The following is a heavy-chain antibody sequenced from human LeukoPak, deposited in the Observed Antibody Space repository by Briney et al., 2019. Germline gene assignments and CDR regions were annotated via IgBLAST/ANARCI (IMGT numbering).Heavy chain of an antibody. J-gene: IGHJ4*02. V-gene: IGHV4-59*01. CDR3: ARGFYSPAY. Sequence: SETLSLTCTVSGGSISSDYWSWILQPPGKGLEWVGYIYYSGRTFYNPSLKSRVTMSVDTSKNQFSLKLSSVTAADTAIYYCARGFYSPAYWGQGTLVTVSS. CDR1: GGSISSDY. CDR2: IYYSGRT. D-gene: IGHD4-11*01.